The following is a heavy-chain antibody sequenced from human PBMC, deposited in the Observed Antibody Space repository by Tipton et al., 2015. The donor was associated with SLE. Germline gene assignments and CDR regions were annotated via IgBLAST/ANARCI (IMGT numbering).Heavy chain of an antibody. CDR3: ARYGTYDGSRYFQH. CDR2: IYYSGST. J-gene: IGHJ1*01. Sequence: TLSLTCTVSGGSVSSGSYYWSWIRQPPGKGLEWIGYIYYSGSTNYNPSLKSRVTISVDTSKNQLSLKLSSVTAADTAVYYCARYGTYDGSRYFQHWGQGTLVTVSS. D-gene: IGHD1-26*01. V-gene: IGHV4-61*01. CDR1: GGSVSSGSYY.